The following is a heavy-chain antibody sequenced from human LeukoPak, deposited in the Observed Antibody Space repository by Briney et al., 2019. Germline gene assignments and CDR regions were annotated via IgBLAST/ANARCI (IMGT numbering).Heavy chain of an antibody. CDR1: GYTFTSYG. CDR2: ISAYNGNT. V-gene: IGHV1-18*01. CDR3: ARESYDSSGYYPSGYFDY. J-gene: IGHJ4*02. Sequence: GASVKVSCKASGYTFTSYGISWVRQAPGQGLEWMGWISAYNGNTNYAQKLQGRVTMTTDTSTSTAYMELRSLRSDDTAVYYCARESYDSSGYYPSGYFDYWGQGTLVTVSS. D-gene: IGHD3-22*01.